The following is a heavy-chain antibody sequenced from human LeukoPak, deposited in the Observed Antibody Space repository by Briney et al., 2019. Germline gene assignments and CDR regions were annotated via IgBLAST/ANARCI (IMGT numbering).Heavy chain of an antibody. V-gene: IGHV3-30-3*01. CDR2: ISFDGNNE. D-gene: IGHD6-19*01. CDR1: GFTFSNYA. CDR3: ARGVYSSGWYGQDY. Sequence: GRSLRLSCAASGFTFSNYAVHRVRQAQGKGLEWVAVISFDGNNEYYADSVKGRFTISRDNSKNTLYLQMNSLRAEDTAVYYCARGVYSSGWYGQDYWGQGTLVTVSS. J-gene: IGHJ4*02.